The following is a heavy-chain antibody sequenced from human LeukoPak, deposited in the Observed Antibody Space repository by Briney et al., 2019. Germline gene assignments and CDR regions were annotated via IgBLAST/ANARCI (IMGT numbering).Heavy chain of an antibody. D-gene: IGHD4/OR15-4a*01. CDR1: GFIFNKHA. V-gene: IGHV3-23*01. Sequence: GGSLRLSCAASGFIFNKHAMSWVRQAPGKGVEWVSGLSGSGGSTDYADSVKGRFTVSRDNSKNMLFLQMNSLRAEDTAIYYCAKERDYGPADYWGQGTLVTVSS. J-gene: IGHJ4*02. CDR2: LSGSGGST. CDR3: AKERDYGPADY.